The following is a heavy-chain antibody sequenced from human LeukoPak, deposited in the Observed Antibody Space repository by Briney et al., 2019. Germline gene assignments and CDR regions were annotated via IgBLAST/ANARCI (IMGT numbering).Heavy chain of an antibody. J-gene: IGHJ5*02. V-gene: IGHV1-18*01. CDR1: GYTFTSYG. Sequence: ASVKVSCKASGYTFTSYGISWVRQAPGQGLEWMGWISGYNGNTNYAQKLQGRVTMTTDTSTSTAYMELRSLRSDDTAVYYCAREYVAAAGTSWFDPWGQGTLVTVSS. CDR2: ISGYNGNT. CDR3: AREYVAAAGTSWFDP. D-gene: IGHD6-13*01.